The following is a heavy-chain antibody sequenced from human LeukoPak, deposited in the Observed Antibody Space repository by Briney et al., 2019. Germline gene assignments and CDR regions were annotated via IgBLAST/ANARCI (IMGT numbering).Heavy chain of an antibody. V-gene: IGHV1-46*01. J-gene: IGHJ6*03. Sequence: ASVKVSCKASGYTFTSYYMHWVRHAPGQGLEWMGIINPSGGSTSYAQKFQSRVTMTRDMSTSTLYMELSSLRSEDTAVYYCARLGYSYASDYYYYYMDVWGKGTTVTVSS. CDR3: ARLGYSYASDYYYYYMDV. CDR2: INPSGGST. D-gene: IGHD5-18*01. CDR1: GYTFTSYY.